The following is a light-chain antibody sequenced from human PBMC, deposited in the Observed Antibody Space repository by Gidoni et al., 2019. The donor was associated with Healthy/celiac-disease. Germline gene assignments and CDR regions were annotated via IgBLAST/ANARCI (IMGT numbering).Light chain of an antibody. Sequence: STLNQPRSVSGSPGQSVTISCTGTSSHVCGYNYVSWYQQLPGKAPKHMIYAVSKRPSGVPDRFSGSKSGVTASLAFSGLQAEDEADDSCCSCAGSYSRVFGGGTKLTVL. J-gene: IGLJ2*01. CDR1: SSHVCGYNY. CDR3: CSCAGSYSRV. V-gene: IGLV2-11*01. CDR2: AVS.